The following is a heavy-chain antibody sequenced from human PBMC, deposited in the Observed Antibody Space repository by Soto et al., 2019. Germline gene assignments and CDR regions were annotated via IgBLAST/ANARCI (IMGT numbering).Heavy chain of an antibody. V-gene: IGHV1-3*01. CDR2: INAGNGNT. D-gene: IGHD5-12*01. CDR3: ARVFKDGDGRYDHYYYYGMDV. Sequence: ASVKVSCKASGYTFTSYAMHWVRQAPGQRLEWMGWINAGNGNTKYSQKFQGRVTITRDTSASTAYMELSSLRSEDTAVYYCARVFKDGDGRYDHYYYYGMDVWGQGTTVTVSS. J-gene: IGHJ6*02. CDR1: GYTFTSYA.